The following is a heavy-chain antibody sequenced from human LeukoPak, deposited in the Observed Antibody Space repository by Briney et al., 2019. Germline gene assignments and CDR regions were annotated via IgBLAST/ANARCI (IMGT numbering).Heavy chain of an antibody. Sequence: GGSLRLSCAASGFTFSSYGMHWVRQAPGKGLEWVSFIRFDGGDESYADSVKGRFTISRDNSRDTMDLHMRSVRAEDTAAYYCAKGDNFGRDYWGQGTLVIVSS. D-gene: IGHD3/OR15-3a*01. CDR2: IRFDGGDE. CDR1: GFTFSSYG. V-gene: IGHV3-30*02. CDR3: AKGDNFGRDY. J-gene: IGHJ4*02.